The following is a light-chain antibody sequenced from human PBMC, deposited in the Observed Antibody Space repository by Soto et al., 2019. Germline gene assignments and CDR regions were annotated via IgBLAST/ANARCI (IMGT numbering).Light chain of an antibody. CDR2: KAS. CDR3: QQYKRHSQA. J-gene: IGKJ1*01. V-gene: IGKV1-5*03. Sequence: DIQMTQSPSTLSASVWDTVTITCRASQTISSWLAWYQQKPGKAPKLLIYKASTLTSWVPSRFSGSGSGTEFTLTISSLQSEDFAVYYCQQYKRHSQAVGHGTKVDIK. CDR1: QTISSW.